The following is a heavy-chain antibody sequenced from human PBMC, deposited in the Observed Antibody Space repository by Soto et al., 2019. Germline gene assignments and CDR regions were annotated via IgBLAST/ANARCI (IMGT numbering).Heavy chain of an antibody. CDR2: IYYSGST. V-gene: IGHV4-61*01. Sequence: PSETLSLTCTVSGGSVSSGSYYWSWIRQPPGKGLEWIGYIYYSGSTNYNPSLKSRVTISVDTSKNQFSLKLSSVTAADTAVYYCARALFYYYGSGSYYNWFDPWGQGTLVTVSS. CDR3: ARALFYYYGSGSYYNWFDP. D-gene: IGHD3-10*01. CDR1: GGSVSSGSYY. J-gene: IGHJ5*02.